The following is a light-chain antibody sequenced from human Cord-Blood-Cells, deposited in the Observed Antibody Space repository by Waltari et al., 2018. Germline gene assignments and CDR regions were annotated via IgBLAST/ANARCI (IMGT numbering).Light chain of an antibody. V-gene: IGLV2-8*01. J-gene: IGLJ2*01. CDR3: SSYAGSKV. CDR2: EVS. Sequence: QSALTPPPSASGSPGQSVTIPCTGTSRDVGAYNHVSWYQQHPGKAPKLMIYEVSKRPSGVPDRFSGSKSGNTASLTVSGLQAEDEADYYCSSYAGSKVFGGGTKLTVL. CDR1: SRDVGAYNH.